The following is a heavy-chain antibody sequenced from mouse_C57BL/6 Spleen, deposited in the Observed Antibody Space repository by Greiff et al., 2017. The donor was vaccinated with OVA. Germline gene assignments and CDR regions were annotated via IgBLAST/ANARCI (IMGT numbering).Heavy chain of an antibody. CDR2: IYPRDGST. V-gene: IGHV1-85*01. CDR1: GYTFTSYD. Sequence: QVHVKQSGPELVKPGASVKLSCKASGYTFTSYDINWVKQRPGQGLEWIGWIYPRDGSTKYNEKFKGKATLTVDTSSSTAYMELHSLTSEDSAVYFCARWGSIYGSSYGYFDVWGTGTTVTVSS. D-gene: IGHD1-1*01. J-gene: IGHJ1*03. CDR3: ARWGSIYGSSYGYFDV.